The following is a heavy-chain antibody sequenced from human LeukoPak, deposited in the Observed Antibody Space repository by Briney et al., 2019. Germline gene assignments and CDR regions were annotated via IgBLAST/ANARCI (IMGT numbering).Heavy chain of an antibody. J-gene: IGHJ4*02. CDR1: GYTFTAYY. Sequence: ASVKVSCKASGYTFTAYYMYWVRQAPGQGLECMGRINPNSGGTNYAQKFQGRVTMTRDTSISTAYMELGRLTSDDTAVYYCATSSEGGYSYGSDIDYWGQGTLVTVSS. V-gene: IGHV1-2*06. CDR3: ATSSEGGYSYGSDIDY. D-gene: IGHD5-18*01. CDR2: INPNSGGT.